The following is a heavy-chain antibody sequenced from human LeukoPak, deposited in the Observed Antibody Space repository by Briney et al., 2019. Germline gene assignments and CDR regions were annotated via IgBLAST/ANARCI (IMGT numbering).Heavy chain of an antibody. CDR2: IKQDGSEK. CDR1: GFTFSSYW. Sequence: GGSLRLSCAASGFTFSSYWMSWVRQAPGKGLEWVANIKQDGSEKYYVDSVKGRFTISRDNAKNSLYLQMNSLRAEDTAVYYCAKDQPPPNSSSLNMLPDYFVYWGQGTLVTVSS. V-gene: IGHV3-7*01. J-gene: IGHJ4*02. D-gene: IGHD6-13*01. CDR3: AKDQPPPNSSSLNMLPDYFVY.